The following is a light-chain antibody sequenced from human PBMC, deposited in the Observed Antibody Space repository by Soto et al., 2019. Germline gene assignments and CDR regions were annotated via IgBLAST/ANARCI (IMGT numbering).Light chain of an antibody. CDR2: AAS. CDR3: QYYDTSPAWT. Sequence: ESVLTQSPGILSLSPGERATLSCRASQSLTSSYLAWYQQKPGQAPRLLIYAASRRATGIPDRFSGSGSGTDFTLIISRLEAEDSAVYYCQYYDTSPAWTFVQGTRVEIK. CDR1: QSLTSSY. V-gene: IGKV3-20*01. J-gene: IGKJ1*01.